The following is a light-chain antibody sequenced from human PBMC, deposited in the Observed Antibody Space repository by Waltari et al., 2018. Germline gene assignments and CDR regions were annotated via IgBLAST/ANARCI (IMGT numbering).Light chain of an antibody. Sequence: SYVLTQPPSVSVAPGKTARITCGGNNIGRQSVHWYQQKPGQAPILFLYFDSDRPSGIPERFSGANFGETATLTISRVEAGDEADYYCQVWDRSSDSWVVGGGTKLTVL. CDR2: FDS. CDR3: QVWDRSSDSWV. J-gene: IGLJ3*02. CDR1: NIGRQS. V-gene: IGLV3-21*04.